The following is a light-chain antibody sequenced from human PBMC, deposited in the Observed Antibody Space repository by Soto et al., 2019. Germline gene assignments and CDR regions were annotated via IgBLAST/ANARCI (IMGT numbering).Light chain of an antibody. CDR2: GTT. CDR3: QQYHSSPPT. V-gene: IGKV3-20*01. Sequence: EIVLSQSPGTVSLSPGETATLSCRASQTVSSNYLAWYQQKPGQAPRLLIYGTTSRATGVPDRFSGGGSGTAFTLTITGLEPEDFALDHCQQYHSSPPTFGAGTKVQIK. J-gene: IGKJ4*01. CDR1: QTVSSNY.